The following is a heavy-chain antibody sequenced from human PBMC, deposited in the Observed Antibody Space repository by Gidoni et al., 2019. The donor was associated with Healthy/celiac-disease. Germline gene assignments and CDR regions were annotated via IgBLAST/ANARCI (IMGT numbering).Heavy chain of an antibody. CDR2: IIPSFGTA. V-gene: IGHV1-69*01. Sequence: QVQLVQSGAQVKKPGSSVKVSCKASGGTFRSYAISWVRQAPGQGLEWMGGIIPSFGTANYAQKFQGRVTITADEATSTAYMELSSLRSEDTAVYYCASATIVGASYYYYYYMDVWGKGTTVTVSS. CDR3: ASATIVGASYYYYYYMDV. D-gene: IGHD1-26*01. J-gene: IGHJ6*03. CDR1: GGTFRSYA.